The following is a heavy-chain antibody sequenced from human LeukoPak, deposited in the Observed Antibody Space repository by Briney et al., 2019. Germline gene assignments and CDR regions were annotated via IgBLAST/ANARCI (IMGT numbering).Heavy chain of an antibody. CDR3: ARDRSNLWFGNEDAFGI. V-gene: IGHV1-2*02. J-gene: IGHJ3*02. Sequence: ASVKVSCKASGYTFTGYYMHWVRQAPGQGLEWMGWINPNSGGTNYAQKFQGRVTMTTDTSTSTAYMELRSLRSDDTAVYYCARDRSNLWFGNEDAFGIWGQGTMVTVSS. D-gene: IGHD3-10*01. CDR2: INPNSGGT. CDR1: GYTFTGYY.